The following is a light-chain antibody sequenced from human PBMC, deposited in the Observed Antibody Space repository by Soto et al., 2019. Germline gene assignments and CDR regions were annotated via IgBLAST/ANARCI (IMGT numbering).Light chain of an antibody. CDR2: GAS. CDR3: QQFNNWPRT. V-gene: IGKV3-20*01. J-gene: IGKJ1*01. CDR1: QRVRSSY. Sequence: DIVLTQSPGTLSLSPGKRATLSCRASQRVRSSYLAWYQPRPGQAPRLLIYGASSRATGIPDRFSGSGSGTEFTLTISSLQSEDFAVYYGQQFNNWPRTFGQGTKVDIK.